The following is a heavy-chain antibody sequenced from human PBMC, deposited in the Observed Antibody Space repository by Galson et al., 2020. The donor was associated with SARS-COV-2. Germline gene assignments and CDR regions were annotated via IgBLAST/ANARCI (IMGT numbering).Heavy chain of an antibody. D-gene: IGHD2-15*01. CDR1: GFTVSSHY. V-gene: IGHV3-53*01. CDR3: ARDGQGFCSGDTCYGDAFDI. CDR2: IFSGGST. J-gene: IGHJ3*02. Sequence: GGSLRLSCAASGFTVSSHYMSWVRQAPGKGLEWVSVIFSGGSTYYTDSVKGRFTISRDNTKNTLYLQMNSLRAEDTAMYYCARDGQGFCSGDTCYGDAFDIWGQGTMVTVSS.